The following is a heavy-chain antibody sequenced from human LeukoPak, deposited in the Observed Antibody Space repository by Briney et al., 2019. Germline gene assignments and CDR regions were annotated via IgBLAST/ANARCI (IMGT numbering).Heavy chain of an antibody. Sequence: GASLSLSCAASGFSFSSYFMTWVRQAPGKGLEWVSGISGSGTHYSDPVKGRFTISRDNSKNMLYLQMHSLRAEDTAVYYCAKGYYDSSGYYPNGASDYWGQGTLVTVSS. CDR1: GFSFSSYF. D-gene: IGHD3-22*01. CDR2: ISGSGT. J-gene: IGHJ4*02. CDR3: AKGYYDSSGYYPNGASDY. V-gene: IGHV3-23*01.